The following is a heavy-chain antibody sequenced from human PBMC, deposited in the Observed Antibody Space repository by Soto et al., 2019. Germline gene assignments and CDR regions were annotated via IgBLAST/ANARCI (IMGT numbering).Heavy chain of an antibody. CDR1: GYTFTNYY. V-gene: IGHV1-46*01. Sequence: QVQLVQSGAGVKKPGASVTVSCKTSGYTFTNYYVQWVRQAPGKGLEWMGVIHPDGGHTTYSQKFQDRVTMTRDTFTSTIYMELSSLRSEDTAVYYCARGDNDYWGQGTLVTVSS. CDR3: ARGDNDY. J-gene: IGHJ4*02. CDR2: IHPDGGHT.